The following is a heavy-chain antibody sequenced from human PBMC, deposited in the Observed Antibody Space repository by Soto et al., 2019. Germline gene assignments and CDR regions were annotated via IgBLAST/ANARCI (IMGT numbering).Heavy chain of an antibody. V-gene: IGHV4-59*01. D-gene: IGHD2-15*01. CDR1: GGYH. CDR2: MYYSGST. J-gene: IGHJ4*02. Sequence: PSETLSLTCTVSGGYHWSWIRQHPGKGLEWIGYMYYSGSTSYNPSLKSRVTISVDTSKNQFSLKLSSVTAADTAVYYCARGGCSGGSCYRIIDYWGQGTLVTVSS. CDR3: ARGGCSGGSCYRIIDY.